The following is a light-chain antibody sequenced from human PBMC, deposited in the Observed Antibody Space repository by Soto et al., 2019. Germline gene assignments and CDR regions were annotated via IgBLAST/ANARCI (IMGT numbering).Light chain of an antibody. CDR2: GAS. J-gene: IGKJ1*01. V-gene: IGKV3-20*01. Sequence: EIVLTQSPATLSFSPGERATLSCRASQSVSSYLAWYQQKPGQAPRLLIYGASSRATGIPDRFSGSGSGTDFTLTISRLEPEDFAVYYCQQYGSSPWTFGQGTKVDIK. CDR3: QQYGSSPWT. CDR1: QSVSSY.